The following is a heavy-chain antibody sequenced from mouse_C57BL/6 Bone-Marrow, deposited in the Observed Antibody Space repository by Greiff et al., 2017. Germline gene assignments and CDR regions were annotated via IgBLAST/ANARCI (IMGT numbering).Heavy chain of an antibody. CDR2: IYPRSGNT. Sequence: QVQLQQSGAELARPGASVKLSCKASGYTFTSYGISWVKQRTGQGLEWIGEIYPRSGNTYYNEKFKGKATLTADKSSSTAYMELRSLTSEDSAVYVGAGEGDYYGSSPFAYWGQGTLVTVSA. J-gene: IGHJ3*01. D-gene: IGHD1-1*01. CDR1: GYTFTSYG. V-gene: IGHV1-81*01. CDR3: AGEGDYYGSSPFAY.